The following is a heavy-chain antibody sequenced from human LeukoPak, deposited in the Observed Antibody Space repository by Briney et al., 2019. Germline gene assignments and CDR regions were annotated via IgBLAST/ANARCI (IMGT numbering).Heavy chain of an antibody. J-gene: IGHJ5*02. V-gene: IGHV4-30-4*01. Sequence: PSETLSLTCTVSGGSISSGDYYWSWIRQPPGTGLEWIGYIYYSGSTYYNPSLKSRVTISVDTSKNQFSLKLSSVTAADTAVYYCARVEQWLVIPWGQGTLVTVPS. CDR1: GGSISSGDYY. CDR3: ARVEQWLVIP. D-gene: IGHD6-19*01. CDR2: IYYSGST.